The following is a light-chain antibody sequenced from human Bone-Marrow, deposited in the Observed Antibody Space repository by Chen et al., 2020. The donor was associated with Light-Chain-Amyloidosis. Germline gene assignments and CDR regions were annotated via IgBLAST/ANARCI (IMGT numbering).Light chain of an antibody. CDR3: SSYTSSSTLE. V-gene: IGLV2-14*01. J-gene: IGLJ3*02. CDR1: SRDVGGYNF. CDR2: DVS. Sequence: QSALTQPASVSGSPGQSIPISCTGTSRDVGGYNFVSWYQQHPGKAPKLMIYDVSNRPSGVSNRFSGSKSGNTASLTISGLQAEDEPDYYCSSYTSSSTLEFGGGTKLTVL.